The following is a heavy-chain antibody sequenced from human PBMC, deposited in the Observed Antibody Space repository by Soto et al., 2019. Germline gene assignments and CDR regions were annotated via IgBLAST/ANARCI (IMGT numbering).Heavy chain of an antibody. CDR3: ARDFSAGMTTVTNFDY. Sequence: SETLSLTCTVSGGSISSSSYYWGWIRQPPGKGLEWIGSIYYSGSTHYNPSLKSRVTISVDTSKNQFSLKLSSVTAADTAVYYCARDFSAGMTTVTNFDYWGQGTLVTVSS. J-gene: IGHJ4*02. V-gene: IGHV4-39*01. CDR1: GGSISSSSYY. CDR2: IYYSGST. D-gene: IGHD4-17*01.